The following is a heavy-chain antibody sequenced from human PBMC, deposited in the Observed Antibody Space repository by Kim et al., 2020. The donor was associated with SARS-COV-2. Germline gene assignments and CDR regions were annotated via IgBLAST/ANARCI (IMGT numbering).Heavy chain of an antibody. J-gene: IGHJ5*02. D-gene: IGHD5-12*01. CDR3: ARGWSATGIDP. V-gene: IGHV1-3*01. Sequence: KYSQRFQGRVTITRDTSASTVYMELSSLTSEDTALYYCARGWSATGIDPWGQGTLVTVSS.